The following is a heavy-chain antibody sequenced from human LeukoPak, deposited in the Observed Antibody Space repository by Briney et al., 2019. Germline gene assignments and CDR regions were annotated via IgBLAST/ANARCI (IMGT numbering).Heavy chain of an antibody. CDR2: IIPILGIA. CDR3: ARAVDRSSCSSTSCYLWFDP. D-gene: IGHD2-2*01. J-gene: IGHJ5*02. Sequence: ASVKVSCKASGGTFSSYAISWVRQAPGQGLEWMGRIIPILGIANYAQKFQGRVTITADKSTSTAYMELSNLRSEDTAVYYCARAVDRSSCSSTSCYLWFDPWGQGTPVTVSS. CDR1: GGTFSSYA. V-gene: IGHV1-69*04.